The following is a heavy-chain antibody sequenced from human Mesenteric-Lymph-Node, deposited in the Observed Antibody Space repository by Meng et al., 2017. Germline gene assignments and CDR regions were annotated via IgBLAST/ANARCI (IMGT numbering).Heavy chain of an antibody. CDR3: ATQESRDGHNPY. Sequence: QVKLQESGPGLVKPSGTLSLTCVVSGGSISSSYWWTWVRQSPGKGLEWIGEMYHSGTTNYNPSLKSRVTISMGKSNNQLSLKLNSVTAADTAVYYCATQESRDGHNPYWGQGTLVTVSS. CDR1: GGSISSSYW. J-gene: IGHJ4*02. V-gene: IGHV4-4*02. D-gene: IGHD5-24*01. CDR2: MYHSGTT.